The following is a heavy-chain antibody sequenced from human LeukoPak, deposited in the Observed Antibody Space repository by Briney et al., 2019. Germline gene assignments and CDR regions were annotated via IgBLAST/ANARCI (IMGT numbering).Heavy chain of an antibody. V-gene: IGHV4-39*07. J-gene: IGHJ4*02. Sequence: SETLSLTCTVSGDSISSANYYWGWVRQPSGKGLEWIGSIYFSGSTYYNPSLKSRVTISVETSKVQFSLKLSSVTAADTAVYYCARDSCSSTSCRKKFDNWGQGTLVTVSS. D-gene: IGHD2-2*01. CDR3: ARDSCSSTSCRKKFDN. CDR1: GDSISSANYY. CDR2: IYFSGST.